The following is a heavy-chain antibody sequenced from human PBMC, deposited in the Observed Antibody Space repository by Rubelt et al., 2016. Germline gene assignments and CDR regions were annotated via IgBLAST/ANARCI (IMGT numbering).Heavy chain of an antibody. Sequence: VAVIWYDGSNKYYADSVKGRFTISRDNSKNTLYLQMNSLRAEDTAVYYCARDKGITMVRGVHYYYYGMDVWGQGTTVTVSS. V-gene: IGHV3-33*01. CDR2: IWYDGSNK. J-gene: IGHJ6*02. D-gene: IGHD3-10*01. CDR3: ARDKGITMVRGVHYYYYGMDV.